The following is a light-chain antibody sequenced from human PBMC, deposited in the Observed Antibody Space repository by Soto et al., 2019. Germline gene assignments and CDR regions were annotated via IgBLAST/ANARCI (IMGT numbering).Light chain of an antibody. V-gene: IGKV3-20*01. CDR2: STS. Sequence: EVVSTKYPGTLSLTPGERATLSCRASQSVSTTYLAWYQQKPGHSPRLLIYSTSSRATGIPDRFSGSGSGTDFTLTISRLEPEDFAVYYCQQYGRSPNTFGQGTKLEI. CDR3: QQYGRSPNT. CDR1: QSVSTTY. J-gene: IGKJ2*01.